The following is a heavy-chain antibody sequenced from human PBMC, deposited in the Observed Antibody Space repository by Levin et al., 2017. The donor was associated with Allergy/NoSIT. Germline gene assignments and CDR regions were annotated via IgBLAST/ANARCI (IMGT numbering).Heavy chain of an antibody. CDR2: ISPSSNTI. CDR1: GFTFSYYS. CDR3: ARVVGGPSYNFYYMDV. V-gene: IGHV3-48*02. J-gene: IGHJ6*03. Sequence: GGSLRLSCAASGFTFSYYSMNWVRQAPGKGLEWVSYISPSSNTIYYADSVKGRFTISRDNAKNSLYLQMNSLRDEDTAVYYCARVVGGPSYNFYYMDVWGKGTTVTVSS. D-gene: IGHD3-16*01.